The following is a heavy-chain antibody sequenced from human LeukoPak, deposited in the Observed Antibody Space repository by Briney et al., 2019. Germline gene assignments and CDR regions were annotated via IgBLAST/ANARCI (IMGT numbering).Heavy chain of an antibody. CDR2: IYHSGST. D-gene: IGHD2-15*01. V-gene: IGHV4-38-2*02. Sequence: PSETLSLTRTVSGYSISSGYYWGWIRQPPGKGLEWIGSIYHSGSTYYNPSLKSRVTISVDTSKNQFSLKLSSVTAADTAVYYCARVTGVVAALRWGQGTLVTVSS. J-gene: IGHJ4*02. CDR3: ARVTGVVAALR. CDR1: GYSISSGYY.